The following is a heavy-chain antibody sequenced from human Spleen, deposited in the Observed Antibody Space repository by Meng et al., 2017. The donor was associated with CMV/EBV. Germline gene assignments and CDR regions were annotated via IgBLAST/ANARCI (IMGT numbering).Heavy chain of an antibody. CDR2: ISAYNGNT. J-gene: IGHJ4*02. V-gene: IGHV1-18*01. CDR1: GYTFTSYG. D-gene: IGHD3-16*01. Sequence: ASVKVSCKASGYTFTSYGISWVRQAPGQGLEWMGWISAYNGNTNYAQNLQGRVTMTTDTSTTTAYMELRSLRSDDTAVYYCAKSAEIRQNDHWGQGTLVTVSS. CDR3: AKSAEIRQNDH.